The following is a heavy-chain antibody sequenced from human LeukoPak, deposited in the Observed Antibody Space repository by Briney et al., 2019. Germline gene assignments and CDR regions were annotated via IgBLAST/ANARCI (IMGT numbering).Heavy chain of an antibody. CDR1: GGSISSGDYY. CDR2: ICYSGSI. V-gene: IGHV4-30-4*08. J-gene: IGHJ4*02. CDR3: ARGEVTTYYIDY. Sequence: KTSETLSLTCTVSGGSISSGDYYWSWIRQPPGKGMEWIGYICYSGSIDYNPSLKSRVTISVDASKNQFSLKLSSVTAADTAVYYCARGEVTTYYIDYWGQGTLVTVSS. D-gene: IGHD4-11*01.